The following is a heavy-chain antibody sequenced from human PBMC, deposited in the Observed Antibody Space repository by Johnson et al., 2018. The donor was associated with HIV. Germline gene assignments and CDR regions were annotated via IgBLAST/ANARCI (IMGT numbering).Heavy chain of an antibody. CDR1: RFTVSGNY. D-gene: IGHD2-8*02. Sequence: VQLVESGGGLVQPGGSLRLSCAASRFTVSGNYMTWVRQAPGKGLEWVSVVYSAGHTYYADSVKGRFTISRDNSKNTLYLQMNSLKTEDTALYYCTTVGGILGTYAFDIWGQGTMVTVSS. CDR2: VYSAGHT. CDR3: TTVGGILGTYAFDI. J-gene: IGHJ3*02. V-gene: IGHV3-66*01.